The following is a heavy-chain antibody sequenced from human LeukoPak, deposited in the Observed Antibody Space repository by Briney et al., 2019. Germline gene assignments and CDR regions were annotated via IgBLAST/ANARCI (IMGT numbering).Heavy chain of an antibody. CDR2: INPSGGST. D-gene: IGHD3-22*01. Sequence: VSVKVSCKASGYTFTRYVMNWVRQAPGQGLEWMGTINPSGGSTSYAQKFQGRVTMTRDMSTSTVYMELSSLRSEDTAVYYCARDYYDSSGYYLFDYWGQGTLVTVSS. J-gene: IGHJ4*02. CDR1: GYTFTRYV. V-gene: IGHV1-46*01. CDR3: ARDYYDSSGYYLFDY.